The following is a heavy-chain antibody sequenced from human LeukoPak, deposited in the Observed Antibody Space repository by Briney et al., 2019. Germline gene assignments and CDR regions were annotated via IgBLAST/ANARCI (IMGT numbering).Heavy chain of an antibody. CDR2: MNPNSGNT. Sequence: ASVKVSCKASGYTFTDYYLHWVRQAPGQGLEWMGWMNPNSGNTGYAQKFQGRVTMTRNTSISTAYMELSSLRSEDTAVYYCARDGGNSRYYYYGMDVWGQGTTVTVSS. J-gene: IGHJ6*02. D-gene: IGHD4-23*01. V-gene: IGHV1-8*02. CDR1: GYTFTDYY. CDR3: ARDGGNSRYYYYGMDV.